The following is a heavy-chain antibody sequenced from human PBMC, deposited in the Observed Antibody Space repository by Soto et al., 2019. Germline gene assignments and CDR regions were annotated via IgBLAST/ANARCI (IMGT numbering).Heavy chain of an antibody. V-gene: IGHV3-23*01. D-gene: IGHD6-13*01. Sequence: HPVGSLRLSCAASGFTFSSYAMSWVRQAPGKGLEWVSAISGSGGSTYYADSVKGRFTISRDNSKNTLYLQMNSLRAEDTAVYYCAKDSTAAGMYNWFDPWGQGTLVTVSS. CDR2: ISGSGGST. CDR3: AKDSTAAGMYNWFDP. CDR1: GFTFSSYA. J-gene: IGHJ5*02.